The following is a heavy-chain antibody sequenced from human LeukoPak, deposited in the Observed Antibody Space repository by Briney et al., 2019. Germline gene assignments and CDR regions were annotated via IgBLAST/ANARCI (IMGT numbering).Heavy chain of an antibody. CDR3: ARGNEWSFDY. J-gene: IGHJ4*02. Sequence: GGSLRLSCAASGFSFSTSWMTWVRQAPGKGLEWVGNIRQDGSDTFYLRSVKGRFTISRDNAKNTLYLQMNSLRAEDTAVYACARGNEWSFDYWAQGTLVTVSS. CDR2: IRQDGSDT. CDR1: GFSFSTSW. D-gene: IGHD3-3*01. V-gene: IGHV3-7*02.